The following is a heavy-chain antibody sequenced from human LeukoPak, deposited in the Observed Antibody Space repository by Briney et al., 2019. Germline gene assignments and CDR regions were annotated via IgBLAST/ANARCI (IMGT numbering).Heavy chain of an antibody. CDR2: INPNSGGT. D-gene: IGHD2-15*01. CDR1: GYTFTGYY. Sequence: ASVKVSCKASGYTFTGYYMHWVRQAPGQGLEWMGRINPNSGGTNFAQRFQGRVTMTRDTSISTAYMELSRLRSDDTAVYYCAREGYCSCGTCYFLDYWGQGTLVSVSS. V-gene: IGHV1-2*06. J-gene: IGHJ4*02. CDR3: AREGYCSCGTCYFLDY.